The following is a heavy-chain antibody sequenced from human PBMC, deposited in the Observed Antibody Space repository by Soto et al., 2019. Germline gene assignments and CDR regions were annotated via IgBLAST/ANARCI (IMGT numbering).Heavy chain of an antibody. CDR3: ARDPVYQLPLYEYYGMDV. CDR1: GDSVSSNSAA. J-gene: IGHJ6*02. D-gene: IGHD2-2*01. V-gene: IGHV6-1*01. CDR2: TYYRSKWYN. Sequence: PSQTLSLTCAISGDSVSSNSAAWNWIRQSPSRGLEWLGRTYYRSKWYNDYAVSVKSRITINPDTSKSQFSLQLNSVTPEDTAVYYCARDPVYQLPLYEYYGMDVWGQGTTVTVSS.